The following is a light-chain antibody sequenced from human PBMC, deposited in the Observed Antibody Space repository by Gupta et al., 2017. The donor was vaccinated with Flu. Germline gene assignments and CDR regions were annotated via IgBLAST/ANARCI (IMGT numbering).Light chain of an antibody. J-gene: IGKJ3*01. V-gene: IGKV4-1*01. CDR3: QQYYSKVT. CDR2: WAS. Sequence: DIVMTQSPDSLAVSLGERATINCKSSQSVLYSSNNKNYLAWYQQKPGQPPKLLIYWASTRESGVPDRFSGSGSGTDFTLTISSLQAEDVVVYYCQQYYSKVTFGPGTKVDIK. CDR1: QSVLYSSNNKNY.